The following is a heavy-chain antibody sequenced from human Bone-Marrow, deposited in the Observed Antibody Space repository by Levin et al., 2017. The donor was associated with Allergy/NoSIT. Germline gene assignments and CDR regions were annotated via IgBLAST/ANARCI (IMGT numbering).Heavy chain of an antibody. CDR1: GFSLSSSGVG. V-gene: IGHV2-5*02. CDR3: AHRLRSGTAWSAPYFDY. J-gene: IGHJ4*02. Sequence: TLSLTCTFSGFSLSSSGVGVGWIRQPPGKALEWLAVIYWDNDRRYSPSLKNRLTVTKDTSKNQVVLTMTNMDPVDTATYYCAHRLRSGTAWSAPYFDYWGQGTLVTVSS. D-gene: IGHD3-10*01. CDR2: IYWDNDR.